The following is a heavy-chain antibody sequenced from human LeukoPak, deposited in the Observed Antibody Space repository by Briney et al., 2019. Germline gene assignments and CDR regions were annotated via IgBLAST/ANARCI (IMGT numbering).Heavy chain of an antibody. Sequence: GSLRLSCAASGFTFSSYSMNWVRQPPGKGLEWIGEIYHSGSANYNPSLKSRVTISVDKSKNQFSLKLSSVTAADTAVYYCAGQSSSWPPPSDYWGQGTLVTVSS. D-gene: IGHD6-13*01. CDR1: GFTFSSYSM. CDR3: AGQSSSWPPPSDY. CDR2: IYHSGSA. J-gene: IGHJ4*02. V-gene: IGHV4-4*02.